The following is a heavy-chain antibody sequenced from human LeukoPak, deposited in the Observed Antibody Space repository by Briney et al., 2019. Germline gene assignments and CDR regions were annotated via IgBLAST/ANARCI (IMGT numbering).Heavy chain of an antibody. V-gene: IGHV4-30-2*01. CDR1: GGSISSGGYS. CDR3: ARSRGDYFDY. CDR2: IYHSGST. J-gene: IGHJ4*02. Sequence: SQTLSLTCAVSGGSISSGGYSWSWIRQPPGKGLEWIGYIYHSGSTYHNPSLKSRVTISVDRSKNQFSLKLSSVTAADTAVYYCARSRGDYFDYWGQGTLVIVSS. D-gene: IGHD2-2*01.